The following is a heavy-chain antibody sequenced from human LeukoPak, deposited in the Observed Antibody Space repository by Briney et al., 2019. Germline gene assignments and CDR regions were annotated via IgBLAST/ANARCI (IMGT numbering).Heavy chain of an antibody. J-gene: IGHJ4*02. V-gene: IGHV4-59*01. Sequence: PSETLSLTCTVSGGSISSYYWSWIRQPPGKGLEWIGYIYYSGSTNYNPSLKSRVTISVDTSKNQFSLKLSSVTAADTAVYYCARGQGDGYNLDYFDYWGQGTLVTVSS. CDR2: IYYSGST. CDR3: ARGQGDGYNLDYFDY. CDR1: GGSISSYY. D-gene: IGHD5-24*01.